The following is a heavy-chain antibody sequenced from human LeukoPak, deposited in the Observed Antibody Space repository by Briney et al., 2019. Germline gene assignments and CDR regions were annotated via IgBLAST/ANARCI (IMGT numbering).Heavy chain of an antibody. J-gene: IGHJ4*02. CDR2: IKLDGSET. CDR3: ARINSVNYYFDY. D-gene: IGHD5/OR15-5a*01. V-gene: IGHV3-7*01. CDR1: GFTFSSYS. Sequence: GGSLRLSSSASGFTFSSYSMTWVRQSPGKGLEWVANIKLDGSETYYVDSVKGRFTIYRDNAKNSLYLQMNSLRAEDTAVYYCARINSVNYYFDYWGQGTLVTVSS.